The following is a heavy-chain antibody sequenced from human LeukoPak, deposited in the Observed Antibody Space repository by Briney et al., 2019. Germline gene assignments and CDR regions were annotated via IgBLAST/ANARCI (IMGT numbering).Heavy chain of an antibody. D-gene: IGHD3-10*01. CDR3: ARDFPYYYGSGSYYNSYFDY. CDR1: GGSFSGYY. Sequence: SETLSLTCAVYGGSFSGYYWSWIRQPAGKGLEWIGRIYTSGSTNYNPSLKSRVTISVDTSKNQFSLKLSSVTAADTAVYYCARDFPYYYGSGSYYNSYFDYWGQGTLVTVSS. V-gene: IGHV4-4*07. CDR2: IYTSGST. J-gene: IGHJ4*02.